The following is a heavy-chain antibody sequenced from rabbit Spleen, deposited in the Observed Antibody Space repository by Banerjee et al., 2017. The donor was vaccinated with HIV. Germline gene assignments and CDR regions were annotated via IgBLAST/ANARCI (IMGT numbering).Heavy chain of an antibody. J-gene: IGHJ6*01. CDR2: INTATGKA. D-gene: IGHD8-1*01. V-gene: IGHV1S45*01. Sequence: EQLVESGGGLVQPAGSLTLTCKASGFSLSDRDVMCWVRQAPGKGLKWIACINTATGKAVYASWAKGRFTISKTSSTTVTLQMTSLTVADTATYFCARDTGSSFSSYGMDLWGPGTLVTVS. CDR1: GFSLSDRDV. CDR3: ARDTGSSFSSYGMDL.